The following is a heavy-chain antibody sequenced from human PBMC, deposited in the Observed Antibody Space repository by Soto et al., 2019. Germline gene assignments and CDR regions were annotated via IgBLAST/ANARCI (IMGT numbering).Heavy chain of an antibody. CDR3: ARGGVDYYDSSGYYFSPYYFDY. CDR1: GGSISSGGYS. D-gene: IGHD3-22*01. J-gene: IGHJ4*02. CDR2: IYHSGST. V-gene: IGHV4-30-2*01. Sequence: QLQLQESGSGLVKPSQTLSLTCAVSGGSISSGGYSWSWIRQPPGKGLEWIGYIYHSGSTYYNPSLTGRCPRSVDRSENQFSLKLSSVTAADTAVYYCARGGVDYYDSSGYYFSPYYFDYWGQGTLVTVSS.